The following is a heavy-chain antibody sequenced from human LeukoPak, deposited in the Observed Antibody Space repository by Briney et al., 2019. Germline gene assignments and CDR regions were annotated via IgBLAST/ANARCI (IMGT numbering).Heavy chain of an antibody. CDR2: IYYSGST. V-gene: IGHV4-59*01. Sequence: KPSETLSLTCTVSGAYISSYYWSWIRQTPGNGLEWIGHIYYSGSTNYNPSLKSRVTISVEMSKKQFSLKLSSLTAADTAVYFCVRYGSGSYYNDPPSFEYWGQGILVTVSS. CDR3: VRYGSGSYYNDPPSFEY. CDR1: GAYISSYY. J-gene: IGHJ4*02. D-gene: IGHD3-10*01.